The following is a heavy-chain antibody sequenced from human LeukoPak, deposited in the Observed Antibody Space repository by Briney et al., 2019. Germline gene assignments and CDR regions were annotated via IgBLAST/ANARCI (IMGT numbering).Heavy chain of an antibody. J-gene: IGHJ5*02. CDR2: IYHSGTT. V-gene: IGHV4-38-2*02. D-gene: IGHD2-21*01. CDR3: ARQAYEYKFVPWFDP. CDR1: GYSVSSGYY. Sequence: SETLSLTCTVSGYSVSSGYYWGYIRQPPGKGLEWIGSIYHSGTTYYNPSLKSRVTISVDTSKNQFSLTLGSMTATDTAVYFCARQAYEYKFVPWFDPWGQGTLVTVSS.